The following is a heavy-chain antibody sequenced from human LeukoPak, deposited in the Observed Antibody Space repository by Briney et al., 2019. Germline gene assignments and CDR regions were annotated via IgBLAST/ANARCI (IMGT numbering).Heavy chain of an antibody. CDR1: GFTFSTYT. CDR3: ARLSAMVRGPEDIYYFEY. D-gene: IGHD3-10*01. V-gene: IGHV3-21*01. J-gene: IGHJ4*02. CDR2: ISSSSSYI. Sequence: GGSLRLSCVASGFTFSTYTMNWVRQAPGKGLEWASSISSSSSYIYYADSVKGRFTISRDNAKNSLYLQMNSLRAEDTAVYYCARLSAMVRGPEDIYYFEYWGQGTLVTVSS.